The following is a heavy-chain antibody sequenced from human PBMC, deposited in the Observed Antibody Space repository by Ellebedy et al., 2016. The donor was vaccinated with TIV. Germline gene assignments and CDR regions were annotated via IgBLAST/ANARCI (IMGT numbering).Heavy chain of an antibody. Sequence: GGSLRLXXAASGFTVSSNYMSWVRQAPGKGLEWVSVIYSGGSTYYADSVKGRFTISRDNSKNTLYLQMNSLRAEDTAVYYCAKGRTTVVKADAFDIWGQGTMVTVSS. V-gene: IGHV3-53*01. D-gene: IGHD4-23*01. CDR2: IYSGGST. CDR3: AKGRTTVVKADAFDI. CDR1: GFTVSSNY. J-gene: IGHJ3*02.